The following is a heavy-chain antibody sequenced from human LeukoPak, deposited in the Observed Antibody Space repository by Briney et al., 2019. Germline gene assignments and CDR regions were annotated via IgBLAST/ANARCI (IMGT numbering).Heavy chain of an antibody. V-gene: IGHV4-59*12. CDR2: IYYSGST. D-gene: IGHD2-15*01. CDR1: GGSISSYY. J-gene: IGHJ4*02. CDR3: ARLNSGPHDY. Sequence: SETLSLTCTVSGGSISSYYWSWIRQPPGKGLEWIGYIYYSGSTNYNPSLKSRVTISVDKSKNQFSLKLSSVTAADTAVYYCARLNSGPHDYWGQGTLVTVSS.